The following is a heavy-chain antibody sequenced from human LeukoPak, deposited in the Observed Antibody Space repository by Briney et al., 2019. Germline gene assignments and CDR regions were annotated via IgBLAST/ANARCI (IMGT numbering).Heavy chain of an antibody. CDR3: AHPGHSCSGGSCYYHDAFDI. CDR2: IYWDDDK. D-gene: IGHD2-15*01. J-gene: IGHJ3*02. Sequence: SGPTLVNPTQTLTLTCTFSGFSLSTSGVGVGWIRQPPGKALEWLALIYWDDDKRYSPSLKSRLTITKDTSKNQVVLTMTNMDPVDTATYYCAHPGHSCSGGSCYYHDAFDIWGQGTMVTVSS. V-gene: IGHV2-5*02. CDR1: GFSLSTSGVG.